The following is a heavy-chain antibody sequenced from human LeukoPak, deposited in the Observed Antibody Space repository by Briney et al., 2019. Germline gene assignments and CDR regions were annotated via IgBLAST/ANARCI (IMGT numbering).Heavy chain of an antibody. V-gene: IGHV3-30-3*01. CDR1: GFSFSSYS. J-gene: IGHJ3*02. CDR3: VGESCSGGGCTNDPFDI. D-gene: IGHD2-15*01. Sequence: GTSLSLSCVASGFSFSSYSIHWVRRVPGKGLEWVAVMSVNGINKYYADRVRGRFTLSRDISKNTQFLQMNSLRFEHTAVYFGVGESCSGGGCTNDPFDIWGHGAMVAV. CDR2: MSVNGINK.